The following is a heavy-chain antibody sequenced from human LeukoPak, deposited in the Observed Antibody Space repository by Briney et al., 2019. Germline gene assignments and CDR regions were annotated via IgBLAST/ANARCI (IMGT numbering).Heavy chain of an antibody. V-gene: IGHV3-33*01. J-gene: IGHJ4*02. CDR2: IWYDGINK. CDR3: ARDHVEHYDSSGPQDY. D-gene: IGHD3-22*01. CDR1: GFTFSNYG. Sequence: GRSLRLSCAASGFTFSNYGMHWVRQAPGKGLEWVAVIWYDGINKYYTDSVKGRFTISRDNSKNTLFLQMNSLRAEDTAVYYCARDHVEHYDSSGPQDYWGQGTLVTVSS.